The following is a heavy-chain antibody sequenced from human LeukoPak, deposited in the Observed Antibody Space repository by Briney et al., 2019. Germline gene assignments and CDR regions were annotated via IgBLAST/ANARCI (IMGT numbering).Heavy chain of an antibody. Sequence: GGSLRLSCAASGFTFSSYGMSWVRQAPGNGLEWVSGISGSGGGTYYADSVKGRFTISRDNSKNTLYLQVNSLRAEDTAVYYCAKDITMIVVISTPFDNWGQGTLVTVAS. J-gene: IGHJ4*02. CDR2: ISGSGGGT. V-gene: IGHV3-23*01. CDR1: GFTFSSYG. D-gene: IGHD3-22*01. CDR3: AKDITMIVVISTPFDN.